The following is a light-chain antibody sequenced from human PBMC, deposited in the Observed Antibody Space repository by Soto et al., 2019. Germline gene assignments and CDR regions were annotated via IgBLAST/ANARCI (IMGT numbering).Light chain of an antibody. CDR1: NSDIGASNS. CDR3: SSYAGSNRV. J-gene: IGLJ1*01. Sequence: QSALTQPPSASGSPGQSVTISCAGSNSDIGASNSVSWYQQHPGKAPKLMIYEVSKRPSGVPDRFSGSKSGNTASLTVSGLQADDEADYYCSSYAGSNRVFGTGTKLTVL. V-gene: IGLV2-8*01. CDR2: EVS.